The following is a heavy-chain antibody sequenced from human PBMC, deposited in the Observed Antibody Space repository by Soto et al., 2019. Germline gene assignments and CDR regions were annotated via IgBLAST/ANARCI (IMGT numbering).Heavy chain of an antibody. CDR1: GFTFSSYG. CDR2: IWYDGSNK. Sequence: QVQLVESGGGVVQPGRSLRLSCAASGFTFSSYGMHWVRQAPGKGLEWVAVIWYDGSNKYYADSVKGRFTISRDNSKNTLYLQMNSLRAEDTAVYYCARDLFYYYMDVWGIGTTVTVSS. CDR3: ARDLFYYYMDV. V-gene: IGHV3-33*01. J-gene: IGHJ6*03.